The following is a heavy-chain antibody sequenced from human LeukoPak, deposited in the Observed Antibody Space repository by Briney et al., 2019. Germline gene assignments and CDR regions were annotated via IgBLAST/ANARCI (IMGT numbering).Heavy chain of an antibody. CDR2: IGPGDDT. J-gene: IGHJ4*01. CDR1: GFTFSNYA. Sequence: AGSLRLSCAASGFTFSNYAMGWVRQAPRKGLEWVSVIGPGDDTHYADSVKGRFSISRDNSKSTLFLQMNSLRAEDTAVYYCARNPSRRPIDYWGQGTLVTVSS. V-gene: IGHV3-23*01. CDR3: ARNPSRRPIDY. D-gene: IGHD6-6*01.